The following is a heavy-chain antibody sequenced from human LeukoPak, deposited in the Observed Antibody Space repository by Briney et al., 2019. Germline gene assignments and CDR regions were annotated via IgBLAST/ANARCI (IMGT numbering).Heavy chain of an antibody. CDR2: IRQDGSEK. CDR1: GGSISSSNW. V-gene: IGHV3-7*03. D-gene: IGHD6-19*01. CDR3: ARVDSSGWTYYYYYGMDV. J-gene: IGHJ6*02. Sequence: GTLSLTCAVSGGSISSSNWWSWVRQAPGKGLEWVANIRQDGSEKYYADSVKGRFTISRDNAKNSLYLQMNSLRAEDTAVYYCARVDSSGWTYYYYYGMDVWGQGTTVTVSS.